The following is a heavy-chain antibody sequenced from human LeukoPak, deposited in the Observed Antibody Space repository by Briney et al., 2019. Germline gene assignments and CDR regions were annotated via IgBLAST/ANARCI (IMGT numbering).Heavy chain of an antibody. CDR3: ARVAYYYGSGGYLDPGSRWDYYYYYMDV. CDR1: GYTFTGYY. V-gene: IGHV1-2*02. CDR2: INPNSGGT. J-gene: IGHJ6*03. Sequence: ASVKVSCKASGYTFTGYYMHWVRQAPGQGLEWMGWINPNSGGTNYAQKFQGRVTMTRDTSISTAYMELSRLRSDDTAVYYCARVAYYYGSGGYLDPGSRWDYYYYYMDVWGKGTTVTVSS. D-gene: IGHD3-10*01.